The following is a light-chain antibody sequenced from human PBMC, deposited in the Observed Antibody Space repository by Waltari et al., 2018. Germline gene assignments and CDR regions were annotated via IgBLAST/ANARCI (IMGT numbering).Light chain of an antibody. J-gene: IGLJ3*02. CDR1: SGSLSTTSS. CDR2: KAN. CDR3: ALYMGSGIWV. Sequence: QTVVTQEPSLSVSPGGTVTLTCALSSGSLSTTSSATWYQQTPGPAPRPPVYKANARSSGVPDRFSGSILGNTAALTITGAQADDESDYYCALYMGSGIWVFGGGTRLTVL. V-gene: IGLV8-61*01.